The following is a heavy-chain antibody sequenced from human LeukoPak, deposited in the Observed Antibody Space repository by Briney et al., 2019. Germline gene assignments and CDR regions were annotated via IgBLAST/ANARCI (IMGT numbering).Heavy chain of an antibody. CDR2: IRSKAYGGTT. CDR3: TRALRWLQNTFDY. CDR1: GFTFGVYA. D-gene: IGHD5-24*01. Sequence: GESLRLSCTASGFTFGVYAMSWFRQAPGKGLEWVGFIRSKAYGGTTEYAASVKGRFTISRDDSKSIAYLQMNSLKTEDTAVYYCTRALRWLQNTFDYWGQGTLVTVSS. V-gene: IGHV3-49*03. J-gene: IGHJ4*02.